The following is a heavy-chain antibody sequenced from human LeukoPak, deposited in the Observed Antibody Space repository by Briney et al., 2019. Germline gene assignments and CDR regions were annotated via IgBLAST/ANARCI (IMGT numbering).Heavy chain of an antibody. CDR2: ISYDGSNK. Sequence: PGGSLRLSCAASGFTFSSYGMRWVRQAPGKGLEWVAVISYDGSNKYYADSVKGRFTISRDNSKNTLHLQMNSLRAEDTAVYYCATAGDDAFDIWGQGTMVTVSS. CDR3: ATAGDDAFDI. D-gene: IGHD3-16*01. CDR1: GFTFSSYG. V-gene: IGHV3-30*03. J-gene: IGHJ3*02.